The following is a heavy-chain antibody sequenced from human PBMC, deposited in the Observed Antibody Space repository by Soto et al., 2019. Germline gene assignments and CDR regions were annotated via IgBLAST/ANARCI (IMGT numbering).Heavy chain of an antibody. CDR2: ISSSSSYT. D-gene: IGHD2-2*02. Sequence: QLQLVESGGGLVKPGGSLRLSCAASGFTFSDYYMSWIRQAPGKGLEWVSYISSSSSYTNYADSVKGRFTISRDNAKKSLYLQMNSLRAEDTAVYYCARTYCSSTSCYMYFDYWGQGTLVTVSS. CDR1: GFTFSDYY. V-gene: IGHV3-11*06. CDR3: ARTYCSSTSCYMYFDY. J-gene: IGHJ4*02.